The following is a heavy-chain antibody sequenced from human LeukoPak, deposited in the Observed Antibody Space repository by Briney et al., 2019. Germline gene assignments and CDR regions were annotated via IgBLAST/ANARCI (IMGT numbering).Heavy chain of an antibody. CDR2: ISAYNGNT. D-gene: IGHD4-17*01. CDR3: ARVYGDYALYYYYMDV. Sequence: ASVKVSCKASGYTFTSYGISWVRQAPGQGLEWMGWISAYNGNTNYAQELQGRVTMTTDTSTSTAYMELRSLRSDDTAVYYCARVYGDYALYYYYMDVWGKGTTVTISS. V-gene: IGHV1-18*01. CDR1: GYTFTSYG. J-gene: IGHJ6*03.